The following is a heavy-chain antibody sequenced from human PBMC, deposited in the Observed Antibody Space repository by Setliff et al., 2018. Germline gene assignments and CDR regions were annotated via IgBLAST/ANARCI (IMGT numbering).Heavy chain of an antibody. CDR1: GYTFTNYP. Sequence: ASVKVSCKASGYTFTNYPIHWVRQAPGQGLEWMGWISAYNGNTNYAQKLQGRVTMTTDTSTSTAYMELRSLRSDDTAVYYCARDPSLYCSSTSCSPHWFDPWGQGTLVTVSS. V-gene: IGHV1-18*01. CDR3: ARDPSLYCSSTSCSPHWFDP. J-gene: IGHJ5*02. D-gene: IGHD2-2*01. CDR2: ISAYNGNT.